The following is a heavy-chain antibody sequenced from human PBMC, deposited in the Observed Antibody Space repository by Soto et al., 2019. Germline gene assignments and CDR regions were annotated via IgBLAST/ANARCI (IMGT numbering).Heavy chain of an antibody. CDR3: TTGPGPYYYDSSGYYCDFDY. J-gene: IGHJ4*02. D-gene: IGHD3-22*01. CDR1: GFTFSNAW. Sequence: GGSLRLSCAASGFTFSNAWMSWVRQAPGKGLEWVGRIKSKTDGGTTDYAAPVKGRFTISRDDSKNTLYLQMNSLKTEDTAVYYCTTGPGPYYYDSSGYYCDFDYWGQGTLVTVSS. CDR2: IKSKTDGGTT. V-gene: IGHV3-15*01.